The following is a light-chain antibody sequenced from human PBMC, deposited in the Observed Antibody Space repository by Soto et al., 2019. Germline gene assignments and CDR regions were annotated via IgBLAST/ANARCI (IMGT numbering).Light chain of an antibody. V-gene: IGKV1-39*01. CDR2: AAS. CDR1: QSISTY. CDR3: QQRNSWPPIT. J-gene: IGKJ5*01. Sequence: DIQMTQSPSSLSASVGDRVTITCRASQSISTYLHWYQQKPGKAPNLLIYAASTLQSGVPSRFSGSGSGTDFTLTIRSLEPEDFALYYCQQRNSWPPITFGQGTQLEIK.